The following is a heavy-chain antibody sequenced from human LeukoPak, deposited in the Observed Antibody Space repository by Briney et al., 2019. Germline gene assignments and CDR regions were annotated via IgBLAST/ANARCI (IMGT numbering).Heavy chain of an antibody. CDR3: ARTEYDFWSGWAWFDP. J-gene: IGHJ5*02. D-gene: IGHD3-3*01. V-gene: IGHV4-59*08. CDR2: IYYSGST. Sequence: SETLSLTCTVSGGSISSYYWSWIRQPPGKGLEWIGYIYYSGSTNYNPYLKSRVTISVDTSKNQFSLKLSSVTAADTAVYYCARTEYDFWSGWAWFDPWGQGTLVTVSS. CDR1: GGSISSYY.